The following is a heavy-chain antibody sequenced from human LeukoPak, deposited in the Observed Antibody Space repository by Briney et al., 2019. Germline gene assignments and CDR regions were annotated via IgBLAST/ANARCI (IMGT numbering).Heavy chain of an antibody. V-gene: IGHV3-53*01. J-gene: IGHJ4*02. CDR1: GFTVSSNY. D-gene: IGHD5-12*01. Sequence: PGGSLRLSCAASGFTVSSNYMSWARQAPGKGLEWVSVIYSGGSTYYADSVKGRFTISRDNSKNTLYLQMNSLRAEDTAVYYCAKDRGYDRSYYFDYWGQGTLVTVSS. CDR3: AKDRGYDRSYYFDY. CDR2: IYSGGST.